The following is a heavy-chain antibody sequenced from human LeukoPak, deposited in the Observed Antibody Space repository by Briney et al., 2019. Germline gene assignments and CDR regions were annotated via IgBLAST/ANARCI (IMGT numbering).Heavy chain of an antibody. CDR3: ARIYFYYNGMGV. J-gene: IGHJ6*02. V-gene: IGHV4-34*01. Sequence: SETPSLTCAVYGGSFSDYYWSWIRQPPGKGLEWIGEINHSGSTNYNPSLKSRVTISVDTSKNQFSLKLTSVTAADTAVYYCARIYFYYNGMGVWGHGTTVTVSS. CDR2: INHSGST. CDR1: GGSFSDYY.